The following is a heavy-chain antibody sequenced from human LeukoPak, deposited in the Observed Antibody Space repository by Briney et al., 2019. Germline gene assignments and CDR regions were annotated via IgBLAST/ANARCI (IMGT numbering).Heavy chain of an antibody. D-gene: IGHD2-15*01. Sequence: PGGSLRLSCAASGFTFSSYGMSWVRQAPGEGLEWVSAISGSGGSTYYADSVKGRFTISRDNSKNTLYLQMNSLRAEDTAVYYCAKDFKQRVVVTYYFDYWGQGTLVTVSS. CDR3: AKDFKQRVVVTYYFDY. CDR1: GFTFSSYG. J-gene: IGHJ4*02. CDR2: ISGSGGST. V-gene: IGHV3-23*01.